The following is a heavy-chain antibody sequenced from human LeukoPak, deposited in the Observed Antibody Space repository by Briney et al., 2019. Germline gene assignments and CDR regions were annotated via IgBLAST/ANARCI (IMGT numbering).Heavy chain of an antibody. CDR3: ARVGPGGKYFQH. V-gene: IGHV1-69*05. CDR1: GGTFTSYA. CDR2: IIPIFGTA. Sequence: ASVKVSCKASGGTFTSYAISWVRQAPGQGLEWMGGIIPIFGTANYAQKLQGRVTMTTDTSTSTAYMELRSLRSDDTAVYYCARVGPGGKYFQHWGQGTLVTVSS. J-gene: IGHJ1*01. D-gene: IGHD2-15*01.